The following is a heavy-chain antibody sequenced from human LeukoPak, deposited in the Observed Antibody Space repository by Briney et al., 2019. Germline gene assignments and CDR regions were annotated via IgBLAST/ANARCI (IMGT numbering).Heavy chain of an antibody. D-gene: IGHD2/OR15-2a*01. V-gene: IGHV3-7*01. J-gene: IGHJ6*03. CDR1: GFTFSRYL. Sequence: GSLRLSCAASGFTFSRYLVTWVRQAPGKGLEWVANIKQDGSEKYNVDSVKGRFTISRDNAKRSLYLQMNSLRAEDTAVYYCARGAFLMDVWGKGTTVTVSS. CDR3: ARGAFLMDV. CDR2: IKQDGSEK.